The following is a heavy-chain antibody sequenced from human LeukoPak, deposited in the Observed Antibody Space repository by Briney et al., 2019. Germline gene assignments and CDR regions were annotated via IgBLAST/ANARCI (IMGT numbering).Heavy chain of an antibody. CDR2: ISSSSSYI. D-gene: IGHD3-3*01. CDR1: GFTFSSYS. V-gene: IGHV3-21*01. CDR3: VAISYLAFDI. J-gene: IGHJ3*02. Sequence: GGSLRLSCAASGFTFSSYSMNWVRQAPGKGLEWVSSISSSSSYIYFADSVKGRFTISRDNAKNSLYLQINSLRAEDTAVYYCVAISYLAFDIWGQGTMVTVSS.